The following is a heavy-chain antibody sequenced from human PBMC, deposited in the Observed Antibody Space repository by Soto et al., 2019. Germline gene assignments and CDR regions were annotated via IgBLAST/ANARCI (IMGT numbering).Heavy chain of an antibody. CDR2: LDYRGST. CDR3: ARHVKDIVGVPAAMLVVGGMDV. V-gene: IGHV4-39*01. J-gene: IGHJ6*02. CDR1: GGSISSSSYY. Sequence: QLQLQESGPGLVKPSETLSLTCTVSGGSISSSSYYWGWIRQPPGQGLEWIGSLDYRGSTSYNPSLKSRVTIPVDKSKDQFSVELSSVTAAGTAVYYCARHVKDIVGVPAAMLVVGGMDVWGQGTTVTVSS. D-gene: IGHD2-2*01.